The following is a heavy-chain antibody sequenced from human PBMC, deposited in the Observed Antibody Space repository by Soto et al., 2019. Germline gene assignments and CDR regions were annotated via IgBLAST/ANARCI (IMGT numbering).Heavy chain of an antibody. Sequence: ASVKVSCKISEYTLIEVSMHWVRQAPGKGLEWMGGFDPEHGETIFAQKFQGRVTLTEDTSIDTAYMELSSLSSEDTAVYYCATDPLAGLPRPIDSWRQGTLVTVSS. CDR2: FDPEHGET. D-gene: IGHD6-19*01. CDR3: ATDPLAGLPRPIDS. CDR1: EYTLIEVS. J-gene: IGHJ4*02. V-gene: IGHV1-24*01.